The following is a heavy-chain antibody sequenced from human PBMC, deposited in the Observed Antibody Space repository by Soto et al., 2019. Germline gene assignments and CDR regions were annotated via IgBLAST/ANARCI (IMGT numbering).Heavy chain of an antibody. D-gene: IGHD2-15*01. J-gene: IGHJ4*02. CDR3: VRGSAANVY. Sequence: SETLSLTCTDSGGSISSYYWSWIRQPPGKRLEWIVYIYYSGSTNYYPSLESRVSMSIDTSRNQFSLKLSSVTAADTAVYYCVRGSAANVYWGQGTLVTVSS. CDR1: GGSISSYY. V-gene: IGHV4-59*01. CDR2: IYYSGST.